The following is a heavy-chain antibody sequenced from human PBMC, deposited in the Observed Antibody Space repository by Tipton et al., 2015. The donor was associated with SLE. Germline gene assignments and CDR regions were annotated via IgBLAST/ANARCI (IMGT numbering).Heavy chain of an antibody. J-gene: IGHJ4*02. CDR2: ISGSGGST. D-gene: IGHD1-26*01. Sequence: SSSSYYWGWIRQPPGKGLEWVSAISGSGGSTYYADSVKGRFTISRDNSKNTLYLQMNSLRAEDTAVYYCAKDSPYSGSYYWGQGTLVTVSS. CDR1: SSSSYY. V-gene: IGHV3-23*01. CDR3: AKDSPYSGSYY.